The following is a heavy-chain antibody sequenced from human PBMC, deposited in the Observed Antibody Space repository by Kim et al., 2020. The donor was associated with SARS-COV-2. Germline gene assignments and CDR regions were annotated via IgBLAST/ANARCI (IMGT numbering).Heavy chain of an antibody. J-gene: IGHJ6*02. CDR1: GFTFSSYG. CDR3: AKAEIWFGSYYYYYGMDV. CDR2: ISYDGSNK. V-gene: IGHV3-30*18. Sequence: GGSLRLSCAASGFTFSSYGMHWVRQAPGKGLEWVAVISYDGSNKYYADSVKGRFTISRDNSKNTLYLQMNSLRAEDTAVYYCAKAEIWFGSYYYYYGMDVWGQGTTVTVSS. D-gene: IGHD3-10*01.